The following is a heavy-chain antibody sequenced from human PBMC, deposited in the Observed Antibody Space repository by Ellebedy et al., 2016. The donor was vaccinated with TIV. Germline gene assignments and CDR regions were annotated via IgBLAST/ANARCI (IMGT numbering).Heavy chain of an antibody. Sequence: GESLKISCAASGFIVSSNYMSWVRQAPGKGLEWVSIIYSGGGTYYADSVKGRFNISRDNSKNTLYLQMNSLRVEYTSVYYCASRPNGDYHFLDYWGQGTLVTVSS. D-gene: IGHD4-17*01. J-gene: IGHJ4*02. CDR3: ASRPNGDYHFLDY. CDR2: IYSGGGT. V-gene: IGHV3-66*01. CDR1: GFIVSSNY.